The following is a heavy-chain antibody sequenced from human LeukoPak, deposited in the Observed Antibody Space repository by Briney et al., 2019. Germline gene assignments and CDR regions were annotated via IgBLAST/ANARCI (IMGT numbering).Heavy chain of an antibody. V-gene: IGHV3-21*01. Sequence: GGSLRLSCTASGFTVSSNYMSWVRQAPGKRLEWVSSIDFSSNYIYYADSVKGRFTVSRDNAKNSLYVQMNSLRVEDTAVYYCATPAAGPRAEYSHYWGQGTLVTVSS. J-gene: IGHJ1*01. CDR3: ATPAAGPRAEYSHY. CDR2: IDFSSNYI. CDR1: GFTVSSNY. D-gene: IGHD6-13*01.